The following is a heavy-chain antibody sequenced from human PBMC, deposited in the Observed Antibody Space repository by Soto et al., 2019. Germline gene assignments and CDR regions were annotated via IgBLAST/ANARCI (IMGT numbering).Heavy chain of an antibody. V-gene: IGHV4-38-2*02. J-gene: IGHJ6*02. CDR3: ARVTMVIRDSDHFGVDV. CDR1: GFPISSTYS. Sequence: TLSFTCLVSGFPISSTYSWGWIRQPPGKGLEWIGSISHSGTTSYSPSLTSRVSISVDTSKNQVSLKLTSVTAADTAVYFCARVTMVIRDSDHFGVDVWGHGTTVTVSS. CDR2: ISHSGTT. D-gene: IGHD4-17*01.